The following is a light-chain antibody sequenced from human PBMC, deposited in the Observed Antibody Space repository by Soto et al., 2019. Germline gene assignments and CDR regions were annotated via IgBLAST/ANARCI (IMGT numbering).Light chain of an antibody. V-gene: IGLV2-14*03. CDR3: SSYTSSNTVI. CDR2: DVR. CDR1: SSDVGGYNY. J-gene: IGLJ2*01. Sequence: QSVLTQPASVSGSPGQSFTISCTGTSSDVGGYNYISWYQQHPGKAPKFIIYDVRNRPSGVSNRFSGSRSGNTASLTISGLQAEDEADYYCSSYTSSNTVIFGGGTKLTVL.